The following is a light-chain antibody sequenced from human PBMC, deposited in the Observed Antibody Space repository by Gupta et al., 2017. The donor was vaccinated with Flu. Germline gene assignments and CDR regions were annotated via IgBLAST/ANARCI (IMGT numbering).Light chain of an antibody. CDR2: DDS. J-gene: IGLJ1*01. CDR3: QVLHTPSDRAV. CDR1: KIGSRS. V-gene: IGLV3-21*02. Sequence: SYVLTQPPSVSVAPGQTAAIPCGADKIGSRSVNWYQQKPAQVPVLVVYDDSDRPSGIPERFSGSNSGNTATLTISRVEAGDEADYYCQVLHTPSDRAVFGTGTKVTVL.